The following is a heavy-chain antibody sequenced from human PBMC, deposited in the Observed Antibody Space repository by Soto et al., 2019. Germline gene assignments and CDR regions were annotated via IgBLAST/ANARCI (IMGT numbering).Heavy chain of an antibody. Sequence: GGSLRLSCAASGFIFSRSGMHWVRQAPGKGLEWVAVISYDGNTKYYADSVKGRFTISRDNSKNTLYLQMNSLRAEDTAVYYCAKESMTIEISFDYWGQGTLVTVSS. J-gene: IGHJ4*02. CDR2: ISYDGNTK. D-gene: IGHD3-9*01. V-gene: IGHV3-30*18. CDR3: AKESMTIEISFDY. CDR1: GFIFSRSG.